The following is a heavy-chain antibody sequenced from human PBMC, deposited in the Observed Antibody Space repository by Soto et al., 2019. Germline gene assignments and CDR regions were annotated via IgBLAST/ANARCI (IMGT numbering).Heavy chain of an antibody. CDR2: IYYSGST. D-gene: IGHD2-2*01. Sequence: SETLSLTCTVSGGSISSSSYYWGWIRQPPGKGLEWIGSIYYSGSTYYNPSLKNRVTISVDTSKNQFSLKLSSVTAADTAVNYCARHVGYCSSTSCYWVYYYYYGMDVWGQGTTVTAP. J-gene: IGHJ6*02. CDR1: GGSISSSSYY. CDR3: ARHVGYCSSTSCYWVYYYYYGMDV. V-gene: IGHV4-39*01.